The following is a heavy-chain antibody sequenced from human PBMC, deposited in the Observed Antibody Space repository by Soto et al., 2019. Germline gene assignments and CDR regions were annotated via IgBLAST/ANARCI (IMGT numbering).Heavy chain of an antibody. Sequence: QVQLVQSGAEVKKPGSSVKVSCKASGGTFSSYAISWVRQAPGQGLEWMGGIIPIFGTANYAQKFQGRVTITADESTSTAYMELRSLRSEDTAVYYCARDKGKEIQGKGRYYYGMDVWGQGTTVTVSS. CDR1: GGTFSSYA. CDR3: ARDKGKEIQGKGRYYYGMDV. J-gene: IGHJ6*02. CDR2: IIPIFGTA. V-gene: IGHV1-69*01. D-gene: IGHD6-13*01.